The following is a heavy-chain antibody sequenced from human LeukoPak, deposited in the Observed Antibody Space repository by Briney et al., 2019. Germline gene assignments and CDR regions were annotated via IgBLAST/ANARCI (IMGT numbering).Heavy chain of an antibody. CDR3: ARTSINPQWLASTNWFDP. CDR1: GYTFTGYY. Sequence: GASVKISCKASGYTFTGYYMHWLRQAPGQGLGWMGRINPNSGGTNYAQKFQGRVTMTRDTSISTAYMELSRLRSDDTAVYYCARTSINPQWLASTNWFDPWGQGTLVTVSS. J-gene: IGHJ5*02. D-gene: IGHD6-19*01. CDR2: INPNSGGT. V-gene: IGHV1-2*06.